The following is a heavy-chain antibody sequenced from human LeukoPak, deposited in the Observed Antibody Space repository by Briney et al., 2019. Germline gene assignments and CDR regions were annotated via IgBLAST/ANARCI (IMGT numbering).Heavy chain of an antibody. CDR1: GFTFSSYW. J-gene: IGHJ5*02. D-gene: IGHD6-13*01. V-gene: IGHV3-7*01. CDR3: ARAPYSSRAPPSWFDP. Sequence: GGSLRLSCAASGFTFSSYWMSWVRQAPGKGLEWVANIKQDGSEKYFVDSVKGRFTISRDNAKNSLYLQMNSLRAEDTAVYYCARAPYSSRAPPSWFDPWGQGTLVTVSS. CDR2: IKQDGSEK.